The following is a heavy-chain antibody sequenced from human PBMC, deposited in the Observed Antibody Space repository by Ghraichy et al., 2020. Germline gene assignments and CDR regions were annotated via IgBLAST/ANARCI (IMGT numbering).Heavy chain of an antibody. CDR1: GGSISNYY. D-gene: IGHD1-26*01. Sequence: SETLSLTCTVSGGSISNYYWSWIRQPAGKGLEWIGRIHSSGNTHYNPSLKSRVTVSVDTSKNQFSLKLSSVTAADTAVYYCARTSIVGATFFDFWGQGTLVTVSS. V-gene: IGHV4-4*07. J-gene: IGHJ4*02. CDR2: IHSSGNT. CDR3: ARTSIVGATFFDF.